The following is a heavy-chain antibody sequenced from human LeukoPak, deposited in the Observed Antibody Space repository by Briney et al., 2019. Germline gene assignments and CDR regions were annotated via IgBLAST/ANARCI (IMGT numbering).Heavy chain of an antibody. CDR1: GFTFSTYA. V-gene: IGHV3-30-3*01. J-gene: IGHJ4*02. CDR3: AREEWYYFDY. D-gene: IGHD3-3*01. CDR2: ISYDGSKK. Sequence: GRSLRLSCAASGFTFSTYAIHWVRQAPGKGLEGVAVISYDGSKKYYVDSVNGRFTIARDNSKITVYLQMNSLRAEDMAVYYCAREEWYYFDYWGQPSKVGDSS.